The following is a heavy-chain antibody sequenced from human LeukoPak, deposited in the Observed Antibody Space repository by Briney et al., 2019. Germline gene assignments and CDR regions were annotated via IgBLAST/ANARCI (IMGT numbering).Heavy chain of an antibody. J-gene: IGHJ4*02. CDR2: IYYSGST. CDR1: SGSISSYY. Sequence: SETLSLTCTVSSGSISSYYWSWIRQPPGKGLEWIGYIYYSGSTNYNPSLMSRVPISLDTSKNQFSLRLSSVTAADTAVYYCAGGLRSFDYWGQGTLVTVSS. CDR3: AGGLRSFDY. V-gene: IGHV4-59*01. D-gene: IGHD2-15*01.